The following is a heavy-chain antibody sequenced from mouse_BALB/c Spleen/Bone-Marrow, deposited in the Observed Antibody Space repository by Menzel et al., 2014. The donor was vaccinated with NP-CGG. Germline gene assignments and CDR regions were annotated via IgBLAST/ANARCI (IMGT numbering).Heavy chain of an antibody. V-gene: IGHV1S127*01. J-gene: IGHJ4*01. D-gene: IGHD1-1*01. CDR3: TRWGTTVVAYYAMDY. Sequence: QVQLQQFGAELVKPGASVKMSCKASGYTFTSYWMHWVKQRPGQGLEWIGVIDPSDSYTSYNQKFKGEATLTVDTSSSTAYMQLSSLTSEDSAVYYCTRWGTTVVAYYAMDYWGQGTSVTVSS. CDR1: GYTFTSYW. CDR2: IDPSDSYT.